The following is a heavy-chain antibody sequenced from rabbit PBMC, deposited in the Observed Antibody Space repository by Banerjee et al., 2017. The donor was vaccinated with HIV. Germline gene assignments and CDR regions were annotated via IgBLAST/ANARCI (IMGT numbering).Heavy chain of an antibody. CDR2: INAADDSKI. CDR3: ARDLGGSSDL. V-gene: IGHV1S45*01. D-gene: IGHD8-1*01. CDR1: GFSFNDNYW. Sequence: QEQLEESGGDLVKPGGSLTLTCTASGFSFNDNYWICWVRQAPVTGLEWIACINAADDSKICYASWAKGRFTISKTSSTTVTLQMTSLTAADTATYFCARDLGGSSDLWGQGTLVTVS. J-gene: IGHJ4*01.